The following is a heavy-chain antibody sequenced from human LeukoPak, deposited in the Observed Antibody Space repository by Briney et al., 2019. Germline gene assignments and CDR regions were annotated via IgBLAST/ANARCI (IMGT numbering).Heavy chain of an antibody. J-gene: IGHJ4*02. CDR3: ARARYYYDSSVSPFDY. CDR1: GYTFASYA. CDR2: INAGNGNT. Sequence: ASVKVSCKASGYTFASYAMHWARQAPGQRLEWMGWINAGNGNTKYSQKFQGRVTITRDTSASTAYMELSSLRSEDTAVYYCARARYYYDSSVSPFDYWGQGTLVTVSS. D-gene: IGHD3-22*01. V-gene: IGHV1-3*01.